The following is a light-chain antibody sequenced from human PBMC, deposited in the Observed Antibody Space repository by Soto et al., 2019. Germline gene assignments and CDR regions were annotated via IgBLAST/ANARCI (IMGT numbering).Light chain of an antibody. CDR2: AAS. J-gene: IGKJ2*01. CDR3: QQDVGSPPTYT. CDR1: QSVSSTS. Sequence: EIVLTQSPGTLSLSPGEGATLSCRASQSVSSTSLAWYQQKPGQAPRLLIYAASSRASGIPGRFSGSGSGTDFTLTITRLEPEDFAVYYCQQDVGSPPTYTFVQGTKLEIK. V-gene: IGKV3-20*01.